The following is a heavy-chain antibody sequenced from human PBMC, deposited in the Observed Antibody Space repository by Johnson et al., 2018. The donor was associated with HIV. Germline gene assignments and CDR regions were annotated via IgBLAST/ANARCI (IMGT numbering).Heavy chain of an antibody. Sequence: VQLVESGGGFIQPGGSLRLSCAASAFTVSSNYMSWVRQAPGKGLEWVSIIYPGGSTYYTDAVKGRFTISRDNSDNTLFLQMNSLRADDTAMYYCALSTSWSIAFDIWDQGTMVTVSS. J-gene: IGHJ3*02. CDR1: AFTVSSNY. V-gene: IGHV3-53*01. D-gene: IGHD6-13*01. CDR2: IYPGGST. CDR3: ALSTSWSIAFDI.